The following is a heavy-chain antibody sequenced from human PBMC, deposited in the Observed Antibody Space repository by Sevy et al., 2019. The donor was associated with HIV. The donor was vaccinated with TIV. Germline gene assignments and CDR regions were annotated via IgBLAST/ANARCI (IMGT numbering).Heavy chain of an antibody. D-gene: IGHD4-4*01. CDR3: ARRAPATVTTPLLGYYYGMDV. V-gene: IGHV4-39*01. Sequence: SETLSLTCTVSGGSISSSSYYWGWIRQPPGKGLEWIGSIYYSGSTYYNPSLKRRVTISVDTSKNQFSLKLSSVTAADTAVYYCARRAPATVTTPLLGYYYGMDVWGQGTTVTVSS. CDR1: GGSISSSSYY. CDR2: IYYSGST. J-gene: IGHJ6*02.